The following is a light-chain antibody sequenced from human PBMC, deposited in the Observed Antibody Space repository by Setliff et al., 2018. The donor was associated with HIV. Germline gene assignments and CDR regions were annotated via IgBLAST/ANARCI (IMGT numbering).Light chain of an antibody. CDR3: CSNNGINTYA. V-gene: IGLV2-23*01. CDR1: SSDIGQYNL. CDR2: QAT. Sequence: QSALTQPASVSGSPGQAITISCTRNSSDIGQYNLVSWDQQYPGKAPKLMIYQATKRPSGVSNRFSGSKSGNTASLTISGLQAEDEADYYFCSNNGINTYAFVSGTKVSV. J-gene: IGLJ1*01.